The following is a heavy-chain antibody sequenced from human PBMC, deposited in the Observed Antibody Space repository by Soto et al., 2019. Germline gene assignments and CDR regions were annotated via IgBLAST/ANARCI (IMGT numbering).Heavy chain of an antibody. V-gene: IGHV3-30*18. D-gene: IGHD6-19*01. CDR2: ISYDGSNK. Sequence: VESLRLSCPASGFPFSTSGMHWVRQAPGKGLGWVALISYDGSNKYYADSVKGRFTVSRDNSKNTLYLQMNRLRAEDTAVYYCAKDLFGGLAVTGTGGFDYWGQGTLVTGS. J-gene: IGHJ4*02. CDR1: GFPFSTSG. CDR3: AKDLFGGLAVTGTGGFDY.